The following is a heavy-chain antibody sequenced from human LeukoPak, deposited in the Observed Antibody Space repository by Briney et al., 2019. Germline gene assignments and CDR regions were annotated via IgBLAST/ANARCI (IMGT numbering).Heavy chain of an antibody. J-gene: IGHJ3*02. CDR2: ISYDGSNE. D-gene: IGHD3-22*01. Sequence: GGSLRLSCAASGFTFSSYAMHWVRQAPGKGLEWLAVISYDGSNEYYADSVKGRFTISRDNSKNTLYLQMNSLRAEDTAVYYCARDREDYYDTWGAFDIWGQGTMVTVSS. CDR3: ARDREDYYDTWGAFDI. V-gene: IGHV3-30-3*01. CDR1: GFTFSSYA.